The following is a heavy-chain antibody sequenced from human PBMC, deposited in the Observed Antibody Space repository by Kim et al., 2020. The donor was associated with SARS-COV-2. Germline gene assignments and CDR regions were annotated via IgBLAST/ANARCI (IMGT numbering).Heavy chain of an antibody. J-gene: IGHJ4*02. V-gene: IGHV4-39*01. CDR3: ARSGYSGYDSDY. D-gene: IGHD5-12*01. Sequence: YYTTPLKSRVTISVDTSKNQFSLKLSSVTAADTAVYYCARSGYSGYDSDYWGQGTLVTVSS.